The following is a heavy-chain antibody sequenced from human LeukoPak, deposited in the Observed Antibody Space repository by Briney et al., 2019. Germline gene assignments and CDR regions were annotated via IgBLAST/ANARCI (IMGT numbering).Heavy chain of an antibody. V-gene: IGHV1-69*13. CDR1: GGTFSSDA. CDR2: IIPIFGTA. D-gene: IGHD2-15*01. CDR3: ATGLGYCSGGSCYSSYTGGPDY. Sequence: GASVKVSCKASGGTFSSDAINWMRQAPGQGLEWMGGIIPIFGTANYAQKFQGRVTITADESTSTAYMELSSLRSEDTAVYYCATGLGYCSGGSCYSSYTGGPDYWGQGTLVTVSS. J-gene: IGHJ4*02.